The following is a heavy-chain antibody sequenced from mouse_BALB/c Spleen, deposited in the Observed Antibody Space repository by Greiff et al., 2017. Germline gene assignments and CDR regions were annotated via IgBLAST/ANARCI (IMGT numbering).Heavy chain of an antibody. CDR1: SYTFTDYA. CDR2: ISTYYGNT. Sequence: QVQLQQSGPELVRPGVSVKISCKGSSYTFTDYAMHWVKQSHAKSLEWIGVISTYYGNTNYNQKFKGKATMTVDKSSSTAYMELARLTSEDSAVYYCARAGTTAAWFAYWGQGTLVTVSA. J-gene: IGHJ3*01. CDR3: ARAGTTAAWFAY. V-gene: IGHV1-67*01. D-gene: IGHD1-2*01.